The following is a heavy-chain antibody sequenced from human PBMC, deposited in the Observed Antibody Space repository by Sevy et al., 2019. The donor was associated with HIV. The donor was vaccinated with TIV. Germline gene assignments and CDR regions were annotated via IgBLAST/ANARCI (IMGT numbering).Heavy chain of an antibody. D-gene: IGHD2-2*02. J-gene: IGHJ6*02. CDR3: AGGEGYCSSTSCYTWRPYYYGMDV. V-gene: IGHV4-34*01. CDR1: GGSFSGYY. Sequence: SETLSLTCAVYGGSFSGYYWSWIRQPPGKGLEWIGEINHSGSTNYNPSLKSRVTISVDTSKNQFSLKLSSVTAADTAVYYCAGGEGYCSSTSCYTWRPYYYGMDVWGQGTTVTVSS. CDR2: INHSGST.